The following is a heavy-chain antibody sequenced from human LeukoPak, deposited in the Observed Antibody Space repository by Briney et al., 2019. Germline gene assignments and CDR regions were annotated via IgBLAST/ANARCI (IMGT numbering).Heavy chain of an antibody. Sequence: ASVKVSCKASGGTFSSYAISWVRQAPGQGLEWMGWISAYNGNTNYAQKLQGRVTMTTDTSTSTAYMELRSLRSDDTAVYYCARESGPLVVVVVPAALDYWGQGTLVTVSS. D-gene: IGHD2-2*01. CDR2: ISAYNGNT. CDR3: ARESGPLVVVVVPAALDY. V-gene: IGHV1-18*01. J-gene: IGHJ4*02. CDR1: GGTFSSYA.